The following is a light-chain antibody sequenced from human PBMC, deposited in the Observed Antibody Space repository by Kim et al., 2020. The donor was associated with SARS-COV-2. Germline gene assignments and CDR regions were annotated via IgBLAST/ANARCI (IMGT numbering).Light chain of an antibody. Sequence: QAVVTQPPSVSGAAGQRVTISCTGSSSNIGAGYDVHWYQQLPGTAPKLLISGHNNRPSGVPDRFSGSKSDTSASLAITGLQAEDEADYYCQSYDSSLSGVVFGGGTQLTVL. V-gene: IGLV1-40*01. CDR2: GHN. J-gene: IGLJ2*01. CDR3: QSYDSSLSGVV. CDR1: SSNIGAGYD.